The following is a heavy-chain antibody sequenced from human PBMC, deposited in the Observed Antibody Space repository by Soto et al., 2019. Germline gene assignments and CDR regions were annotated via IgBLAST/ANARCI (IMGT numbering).Heavy chain of an antibody. CDR2: IYYSGST. V-gene: IGHV4-39*01. J-gene: IGHJ5*02. D-gene: IGHD3-10*01. CDR3: ARRRVRETSFKLAPYNWFDP. Sequence: KASETLSLTCTVSGCSISSSSYYWGWIRQPPGKGLEWIGSIYYSGSTYYNPSLKSRVTISVDTSKNQFSLKLSSVTAADTAVYYCARRRVRETSFKLAPYNWFDPWGQGTLVTVSS. CDR1: GCSISSSSYY.